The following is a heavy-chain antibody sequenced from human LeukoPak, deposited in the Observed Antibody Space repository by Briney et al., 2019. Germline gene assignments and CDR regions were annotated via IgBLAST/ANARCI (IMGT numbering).Heavy chain of an antibody. D-gene: IGHD4-23*01. Sequence: GGSLRLSCAASGFTFSSYWMHWVRHAPGKGLVWVSRIDRDGSRINYADSVKGRFTISRDNGKNTLFLQMNSLRAEDAAVYYCVRGNDYGGPRYWGQGTLVTVSS. J-gene: IGHJ4*02. CDR1: GFTFSSYW. CDR2: IDRDGSRI. CDR3: VRGNDYGGPRY. V-gene: IGHV3-74*01.